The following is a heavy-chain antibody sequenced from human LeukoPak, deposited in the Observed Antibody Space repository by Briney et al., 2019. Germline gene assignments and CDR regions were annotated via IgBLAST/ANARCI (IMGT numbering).Heavy chain of an antibody. J-gene: IGHJ4*02. V-gene: IGHV3-23*01. CDR3: AKCLGGAPSDFDY. D-gene: IGHD3-16*01. CDR2: ISGSGGST. Sequence: GGSLRLSCAASGFTFSSYAMSCVRQAPGKGLQWVSTISGSGGSTYYADSVKGRFTISRDNSKNTLYLQMNSLRADDTAVYYCAKCLGGAPSDFDYWGQGTLVTVSS. CDR1: GFTFSSYA.